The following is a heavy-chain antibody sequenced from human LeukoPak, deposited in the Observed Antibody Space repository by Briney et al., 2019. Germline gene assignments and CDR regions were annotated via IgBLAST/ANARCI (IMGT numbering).Heavy chain of an antibody. CDR1: GFTFTSYA. D-gene: IGHD4-17*01. V-gene: IGHV3-23*01. J-gene: IGHJ4*02. CDR2: ISGSARST. CDR3: ANDLTSYDYGDYGGSDY. Sequence: GGSLRLSCAASGFTFTSYAMSWVRQAPGKGLEWVSAISGSARSTFYADSVKGRFTISRDNSKDMVYLHMNSLRAEDTAIYYCANDLTSYDYGDYGGSDYWGQGTLVTVSS.